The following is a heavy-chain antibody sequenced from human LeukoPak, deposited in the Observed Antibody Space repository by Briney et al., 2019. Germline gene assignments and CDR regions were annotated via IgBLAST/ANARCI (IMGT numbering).Heavy chain of an antibody. CDR2: IKRKGDDGTL. Sequence: GVTLTLSCAASGFTFNNAWMSGVRQGPGMGLEWVGCIKRKGDDGTLDYAASVNVRLTISKDVSKNTLYLQMNSLKSEDTAVYYCTAGTGRSDFDYWGQGTLVTVSS. D-gene: IGHD3/OR15-3a*01. CDR3: TAGTGRSDFDY. CDR1: GFTFNNAW. V-gene: IGHV3-15*01. J-gene: IGHJ4*02.